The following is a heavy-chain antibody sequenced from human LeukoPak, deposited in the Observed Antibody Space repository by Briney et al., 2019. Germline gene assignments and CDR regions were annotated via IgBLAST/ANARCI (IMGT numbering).Heavy chain of an antibody. J-gene: IGHJ6*02. CDR1: GGSISSYY. CDR3: ARGPAMTTVTRGYYYYGMDV. D-gene: IGHD4-17*01. V-gene: IGHV4-59*01. Sequence: SETLSLTCTVSGGSISSYYWSWIRQPPGKGLEWIGYICDSGSTNYNPSLKSRVTISVDTSKNQFSLKLSSATAADTAVYYCARGPAMTTVTRGYYYYGMDVWGQGTTVTVSS. CDR2: ICDSGST.